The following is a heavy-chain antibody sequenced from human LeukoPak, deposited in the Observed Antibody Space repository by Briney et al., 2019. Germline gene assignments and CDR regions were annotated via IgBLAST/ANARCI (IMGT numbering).Heavy chain of an antibody. CDR2: INHSGST. CDR3: ARWGYYYDSSDYPDYAFDV. CDR1: GGSFSGYY. Sequence: SETLSLTCAAYGGSFSGYYWSWIRQPPGKGLEWIGEINHSGSTNYNPSLNSRVTISVDTSKNQFSLKLSSVTAADTAVYYSARWGYYYDSSDYPDYAFDVWGQGTMVTVSS. D-gene: IGHD3-22*01. J-gene: IGHJ3*01. V-gene: IGHV4-34*01.